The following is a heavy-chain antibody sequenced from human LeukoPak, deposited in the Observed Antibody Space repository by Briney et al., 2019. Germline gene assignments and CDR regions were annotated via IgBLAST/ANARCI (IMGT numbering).Heavy chain of an antibody. CDR2: ISASGAST. Sequence: GGSLRLSCAGSGFTFSSSALRWVRQAPGKGLEWVSTISASGASTYYIDSVKGRFTISRDNAKSTLYLQMNSLRVEDTAVYYCVADLGDYADFWGQGTLVTVSS. CDR1: GFTFSSSA. J-gene: IGHJ4*02. CDR3: VADLGDYADF. V-gene: IGHV3-23*01.